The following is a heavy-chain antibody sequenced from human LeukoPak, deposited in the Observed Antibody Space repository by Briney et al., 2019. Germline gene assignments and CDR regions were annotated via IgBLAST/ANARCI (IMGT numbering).Heavy chain of an antibody. V-gene: IGHV3-66*04. CDR2: IYAGDTI. Sequence: GGSLRLSCVVSGFSVRNNYVSWVRQAPGKGLEWVSVIYAGDTIHYADSVKGRFTISRDNSRNTLCLQMNSLRAEDTAVYYCAKQSTFYGPFDYWGQGTLVTVSS. J-gene: IGHJ4*02. CDR1: GFSVRNNY. D-gene: IGHD2/OR15-2a*01. CDR3: AKQSTFYGPFDY.